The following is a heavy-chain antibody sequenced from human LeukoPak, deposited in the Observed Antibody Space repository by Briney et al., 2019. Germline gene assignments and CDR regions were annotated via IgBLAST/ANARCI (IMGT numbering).Heavy chain of an antibody. CDR2: INPNSGDT. J-gene: IGHJ4*02. CDR1: GYTFTGNY. V-gene: IGHV1-2*02. CDR3: ATQRGSYLWGTDFDY. D-gene: IGHD3-16*01. Sequence: GASVKVSCKASGYTFTGNYMHWVRQAPGQGLEWMGWINPNSGDTKYAQKFQGRVTMTRDTSISTAYMELSRLRSDGTAVYYCATQRGSYLWGTDFDYWGQGTLVTVSS.